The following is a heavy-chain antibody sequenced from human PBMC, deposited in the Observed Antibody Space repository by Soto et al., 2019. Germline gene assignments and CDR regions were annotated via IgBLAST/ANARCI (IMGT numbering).Heavy chain of an antibody. Sequence: QVQLVQSGGEVKRPGASVKVSCKTSGYTFSNYGITWVLQAPGQPLEWLGWISLYSDGTNYAQKFQGRVSMTTDTSTTTAYMELRSLRSDDTAVYYCARVVPGAEAWFGPWGQGPLVTVSS. D-gene: IGHD2-2*01. CDR2: ISLYSDGT. J-gene: IGHJ5*02. CDR3: ARVVPGAEAWFGP. V-gene: IGHV1-18*01. CDR1: GYTFSNYG.